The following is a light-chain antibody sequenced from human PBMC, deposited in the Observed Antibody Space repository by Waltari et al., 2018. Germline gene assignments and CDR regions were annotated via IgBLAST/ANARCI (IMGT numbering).Light chain of an antibody. CDR2: GAS. CDR1: QTISSY. V-gene: IGKV1-39*01. Sequence: DIQMTQSPPSLSASVGDRVTISCRASQTISSYLNWYQQKPGKAPDLLIYGASGLQSGVPSRFSGRGSGTDFTLTISSLQPEDFATYYCQQSYSTPPYTFGQGTKLEIK. CDR3: QQSYSTPPYT. J-gene: IGKJ2*01.